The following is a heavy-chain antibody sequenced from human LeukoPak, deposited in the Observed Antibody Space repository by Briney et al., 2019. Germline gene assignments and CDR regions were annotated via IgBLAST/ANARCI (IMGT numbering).Heavy chain of an antibody. CDR3: ARDSTYYYNSSGYWDY. CDR1: GFTFSSYG. D-gene: IGHD3-22*01. J-gene: IGHJ4*02. Sequence: PGGSLRLSCAASGFTFSSYGMHWVRQAPGKGLEWVGVIWYDGSTKYYADSVKGGFTDSTDNSKNPLLLQMNSLRAEVTSVYYCARDSTYYYNSSGYWDYWGQGTLVTVSS. CDR2: IWYDGSTK. V-gene: IGHV3-33*01.